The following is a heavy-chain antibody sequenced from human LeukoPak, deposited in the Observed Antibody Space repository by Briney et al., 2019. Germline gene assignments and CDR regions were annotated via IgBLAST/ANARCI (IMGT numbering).Heavy chain of an antibody. CDR2: INPNSGGT. V-gene: IGHV1-2*02. Sequence: ASVKVSCKASGYTFTGYYMHWVRQAPGQGLEWMGWINPNSGGTNYAQKFQGGVTMTRDTSISTAYMELSRLRSDDTAVYYCARATPYYDILTGYPPYYFDYWGQGTLVTVSS. CDR3: ARATPYYDILTGYPPYYFDY. D-gene: IGHD3-9*01. J-gene: IGHJ4*02. CDR1: GYTFTGYY.